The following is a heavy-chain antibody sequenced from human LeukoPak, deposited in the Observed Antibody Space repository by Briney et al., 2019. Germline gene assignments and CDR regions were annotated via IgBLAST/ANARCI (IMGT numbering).Heavy chain of an antibody. J-gene: IGHJ5*02. CDR2: INPNSGGT. CDR3: ARDDGGSGGYEGWFDP. CDR1: GYTFTGYY. D-gene: IGHD3-10*01. V-gene: IGHV1-2*02. Sequence: ASVKVSCKASGYTFTGYYMHWVRQAPGQGLEWMGWINPNSGGTNYAQKFQGRVTMTRDTSISTAYMELSRLRSDDTAVYYCARDDGGSGGYEGWFDPWGQGTLVTVSS.